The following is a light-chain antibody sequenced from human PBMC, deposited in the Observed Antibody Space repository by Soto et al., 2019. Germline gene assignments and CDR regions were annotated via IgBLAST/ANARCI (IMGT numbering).Light chain of an antibody. V-gene: IGKV1-39*01. Sequence: DIQMTQSPSSLSASVGDRVAITCRAGQGISNFLNWYQQKPGTAPKLLIYAASRLQSDVPSRFSGSGSGTAFTLTINSLQPEDVATYYCQQSNSIPYTFGQGTRLEIK. J-gene: IGKJ5*01. CDR3: QQSNSIPYT. CDR1: QGISNF. CDR2: AAS.